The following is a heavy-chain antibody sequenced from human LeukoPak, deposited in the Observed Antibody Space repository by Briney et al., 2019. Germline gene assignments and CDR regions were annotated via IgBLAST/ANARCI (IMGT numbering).Heavy chain of an antibody. J-gene: IGHJ4*02. CDR1: GFSLSGYG. V-gene: IGHV3-30-3*01. CDR2: ISYDGSKK. CDR3: ARVRAPHYYDY. Sequence: GSLRLSCAASGFSLSGYGMHWVRQAPGKGLEWVAVISYDGSKKYYADSVKGRFTISRDNSKNTQYLEMNSLKAEDTAVCYCARVRAPHYYDYWGQGTLVTVSS.